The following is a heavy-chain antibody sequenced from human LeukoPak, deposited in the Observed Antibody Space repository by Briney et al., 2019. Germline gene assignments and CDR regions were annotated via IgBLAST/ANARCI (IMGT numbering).Heavy chain of an antibody. Sequence: PGGTLRLSCAASGFTFSDYGMHWVRQAPGKGLEWVALIRYDGSYKWYADSVKGRFTISRDNAKNSLYLQMNSLRAEDTALYYCAKARRRPSFFTMVRGVINDAFDIWGQGTMVTVSS. CDR3: AKARRRPSFFTMVRGVINDAFDI. V-gene: IGHV3-30*02. CDR1: GFTFSDYG. J-gene: IGHJ3*02. D-gene: IGHD3-10*01. CDR2: IRYDGSYK.